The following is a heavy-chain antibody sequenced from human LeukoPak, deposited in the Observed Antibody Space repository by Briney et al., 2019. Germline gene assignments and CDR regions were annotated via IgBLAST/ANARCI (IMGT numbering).Heavy chain of an antibody. J-gene: IGHJ4*02. D-gene: IGHD6-13*01. CDR1: GFTFGDYY. Sequence: GGSLRLSCAASGFTFGDYYMSWIRQAPGKGLEWVSYISSSGSTIYYADSVKGRFTISRDNAKNSLYLQMNSLRAEDTAVYYCARDRGSSWRTPFDYWGQGTLVTVSS. CDR2: ISSSGSTI. CDR3: ARDRGSSWRTPFDY. V-gene: IGHV3-11*01.